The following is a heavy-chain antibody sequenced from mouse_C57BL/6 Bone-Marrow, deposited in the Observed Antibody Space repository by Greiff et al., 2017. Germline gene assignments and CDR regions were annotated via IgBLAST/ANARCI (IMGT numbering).Heavy chain of an antibody. CDR1: GYTFTDYY. Sequence: VQLKESGPVLVKPGASVKMSCKASGYTFTDYYMNWVKQSHGKSLEWIGVINPYNGGTSYNQKFKGKATLTVDKSSSTAYMELNSLTSEDSAVYYCARTGEFGWCFDVWGTGTTVTVSS. CDR2: INPYNGGT. V-gene: IGHV1-19*01. J-gene: IGHJ1*03. D-gene: IGHD3-1*01. CDR3: ARTGEFGWCFDV.